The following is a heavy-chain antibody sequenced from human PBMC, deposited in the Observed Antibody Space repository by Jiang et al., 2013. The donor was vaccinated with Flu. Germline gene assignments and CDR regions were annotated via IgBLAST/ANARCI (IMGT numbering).Heavy chain of an antibody. D-gene: IGHD6-13*01. CDR2: IYHSGST. CDR1: GGSISSSNW. Sequence: CAVSGGSISSSNWWSWVRQPPGKGLEWIGEIYHSGSTNYNPSLKSRVTISVDKSKNQFSLKLSSVTAADTAVYYCARSPSGIAAAGPMGGGWFDPWGQGTLVTVSS. CDR3: ARSPSGIAAAGPMGGGWFDP. V-gene: IGHV4-4*02. J-gene: IGHJ5*02.